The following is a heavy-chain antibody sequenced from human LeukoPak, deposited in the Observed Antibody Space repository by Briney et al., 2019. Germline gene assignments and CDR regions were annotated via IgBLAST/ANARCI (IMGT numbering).Heavy chain of an antibody. V-gene: IGHV3-30*18. D-gene: IGHD2-2*01. CDR1: GFTFSSYG. Sequence: PGGSLRLSCAASGFTFSSYGMHWARQAPGKGLEWVAVISYDGSNKYYADSVKGRFTISRDNSRNTLYLQMNSLRAEDTAVYYCAKDSTPYCSSTSCYQADFDYWGQGTLVTVSS. CDR3: AKDSTPYCSSTSCYQADFDY. J-gene: IGHJ4*02. CDR2: ISYDGSNK.